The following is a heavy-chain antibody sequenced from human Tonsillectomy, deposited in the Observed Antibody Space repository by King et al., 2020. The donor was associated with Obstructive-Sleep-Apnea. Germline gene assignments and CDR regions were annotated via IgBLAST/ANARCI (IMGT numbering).Heavy chain of an antibody. CDR3: ARILGFGIFDY. V-gene: IGHV4-30-4*01. CDR2: IYSRGGT. Sequence: QLQESGPGLVKPSQTLSLTCTGSGGSISSGDYYWSWIRQPPGKGLEWIVYIYSRGGTYYNPSLKSRVTISVDTSRNRFSLKLSSVTAADTAVYYCARILGFGIFDYWGQGTLVTVSS. J-gene: IGHJ4*02. D-gene: IGHD1-14*01. CDR1: GGSISSGDYY.